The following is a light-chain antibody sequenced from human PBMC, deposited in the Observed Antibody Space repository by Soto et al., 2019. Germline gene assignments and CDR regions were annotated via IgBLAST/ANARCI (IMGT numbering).Light chain of an antibody. V-gene: IGKV3-11*01. J-gene: IGKJ2*01. CDR1: QNVNFY. Sequence: EIVLTQSPATLSLSPGERATLSCRASQNVNFYLGWYQQKAGQAPRLLIYDASNRATGIPARFSGSGSGTDFTLTISSLEPEDSAVYYCQQRSGWYTFGQGTKLEIK. CDR2: DAS. CDR3: QQRSGWYT.